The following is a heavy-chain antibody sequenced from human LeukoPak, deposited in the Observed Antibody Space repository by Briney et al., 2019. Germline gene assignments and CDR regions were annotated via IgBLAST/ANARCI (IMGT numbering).Heavy chain of an antibody. D-gene: IGHD6-6*01. CDR2: IYYSGST. J-gene: IGHJ4*02. CDR3: ARGEQLLAVDY. V-gene: IGHV4-59*01. CDR1: GGSISSYY. Sequence: SETLSLTCTVSGGSISSYYWSWIRQPPGKGLEWIEYIYYSGSTNYNPSLKSRVTISVDTSKNQFSLKLSSVTAADTAVYYCARGEQLLAVDYWGQGTLVTVSS.